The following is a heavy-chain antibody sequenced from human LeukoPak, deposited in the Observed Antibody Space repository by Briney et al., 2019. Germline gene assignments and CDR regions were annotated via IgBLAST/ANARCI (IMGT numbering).Heavy chain of an antibody. J-gene: IGHJ6*03. CDR3: ARGGVLMDYYYMDV. Sequence: ASVKVSCKASGYTFTSYDINWVRQATGQGLEWMGWMNPNSGNTGYAQKFQGRVTMTRNTSISTAYMELSSLRSEDTAVYYCARGGVLMDYYYMDVWGKGTTVTVSS. V-gene: IGHV1-8*01. CDR1: GYTFTSYD. CDR2: MNPNSGNT. D-gene: IGHD2-8*01.